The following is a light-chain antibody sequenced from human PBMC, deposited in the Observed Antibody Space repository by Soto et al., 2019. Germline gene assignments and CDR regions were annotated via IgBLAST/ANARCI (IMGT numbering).Light chain of an antibody. CDR1: QGISSY. J-gene: IGKJ4*01. V-gene: IGKV1-39*01. Sequence: IQLTQSPSSLSASVGDRVTITCRASQGISSYLAWYQQKPGKAPKLLIYAASTLQSGVPSRFSGSGSGTDFTLTINSLQPEDFATYYCQQSYSTPLTFGGGTKVDIK. CDR2: AAS. CDR3: QQSYSTPLT.